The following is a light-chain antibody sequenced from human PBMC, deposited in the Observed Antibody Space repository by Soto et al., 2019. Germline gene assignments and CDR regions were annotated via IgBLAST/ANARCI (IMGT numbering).Light chain of an antibody. V-gene: IGKV3-11*01. CDR2: DAS. CDR1: QSVSSY. CDR3: QQRRNWPIT. Sequence: EIVLTQSPATLSLSPGERATLSCRASQSVSSYLAWYQQKPDQAPRLHIDDASNRATGIPARFSGSGSGTDFTLTISSLETEDFAVYYCQQRRNWPITFGQGTRLEIK. J-gene: IGKJ5*01.